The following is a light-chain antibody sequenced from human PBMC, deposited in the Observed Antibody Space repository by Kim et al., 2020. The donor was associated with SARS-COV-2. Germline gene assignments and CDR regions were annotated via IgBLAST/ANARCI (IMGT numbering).Light chain of an antibody. CDR2: AAS. J-gene: IGKJ1*01. V-gene: IGKV1-39*01. CDR3: QQSYSTPRT. CDR1: QSINTY. Sequence: ASVGDQVTITCRASQSINTYLNWYQQRPGKAPNLLIYAASSLQSGVPSRFSGSGSGTDFTLTISSLQPEDFATYYCQQSYSTPRTFGQGTKVDIK.